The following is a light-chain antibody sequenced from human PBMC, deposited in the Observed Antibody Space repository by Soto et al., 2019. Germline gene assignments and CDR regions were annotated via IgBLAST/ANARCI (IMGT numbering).Light chain of an antibody. V-gene: IGKV3-20*01. CDR3: QQYGSSPLT. Sequence: EIVFTQSPGTLSLSPGERATLSCRASQSVRSSYLAWYQQKPGQSPRLLMFGASSRATGIPDRFSGSGSGTDFTLTISRLEAEDFAVYYCQQYGSSPLTFGGGTKVDIK. CDR1: QSVRSSY. J-gene: IGKJ4*01. CDR2: GAS.